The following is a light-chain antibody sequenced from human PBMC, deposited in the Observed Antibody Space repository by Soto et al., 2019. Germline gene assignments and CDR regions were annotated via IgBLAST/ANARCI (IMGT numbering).Light chain of an antibody. CDR3: QHRSNWPLT. CDR1: QSVSSY. CDR2: DAS. J-gene: IGKJ4*01. Sequence: EIVLTQSPATLSLSPGERATLSCRASQSVSSYLAWYQQKPGQAPRLLIYDASNRAAGIPARFSGSGSGTDFTLTISSLEPEDFAVYYCQHRSNWPLTFGGGTQVEIK. V-gene: IGKV3-11*01.